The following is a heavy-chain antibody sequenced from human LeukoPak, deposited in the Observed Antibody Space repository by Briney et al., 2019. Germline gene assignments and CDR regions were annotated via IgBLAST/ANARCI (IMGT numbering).Heavy chain of an antibody. Sequence: ASVKVSCKASGYTFTSYYMHWVRQAPGQGLEWMGIINPSGGSTSYAQKFQGRVTMTGDTSTSTVYMELSSLRSEDTAVYYCARGSLSSGWPGDYYYGMDVWGQGTTDTVSS. V-gene: IGHV1-46*01. J-gene: IGHJ6*02. CDR3: ARGSLSSGWPGDYYYGMDV. D-gene: IGHD6-19*01. CDR2: INPSGGST. CDR1: GYTFTSYY.